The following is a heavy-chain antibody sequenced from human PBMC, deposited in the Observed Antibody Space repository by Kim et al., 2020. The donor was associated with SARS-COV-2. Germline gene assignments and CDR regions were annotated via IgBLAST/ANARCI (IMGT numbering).Heavy chain of an antibody. Sequence: GGSLRLSCATSGFTLRSYEMSWVRQAPGKGLEWIAYISSGGTTIHYADSVKGRFTISRDNANNSLYLQMNSLRAEDTAVYYCARYVHFDFWGQGTLVTVPA. J-gene: IGHJ4*02. CDR3: ARYVHFDF. V-gene: IGHV3-48*03. CDR1: GFTLRSYE. D-gene: IGHD3-10*02. CDR2: ISSGGTTI.